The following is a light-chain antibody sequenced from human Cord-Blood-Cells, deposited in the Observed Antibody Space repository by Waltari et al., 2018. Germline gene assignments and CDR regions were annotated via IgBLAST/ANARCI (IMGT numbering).Light chain of an antibody. CDR2: GAS. V-gene: IGKV3-20*01. J-gene: IGKJ3*01. CDR1: QSVSSSY. CDR3: QQYGSSPFT. Sequence: DIVLTQSPGTLSLSPGERATLSCRASQSVSSSYLAWYQQKPGQAPRLLIYGASSRATGIPDRFSGSGSGTDFTLTISRLEPEDFAVYYCQQYGSSPFTFSPGTKVDIK.